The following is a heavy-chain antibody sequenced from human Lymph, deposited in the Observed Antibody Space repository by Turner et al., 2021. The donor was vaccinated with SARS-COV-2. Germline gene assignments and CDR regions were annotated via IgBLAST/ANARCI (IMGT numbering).Heavy chain of an antibody. CDR2: INWSGGSS. Sequence: EVQLVESGGGLVQPGRSLRLSCAATGFTFDDYAMHWVRQAPGKGLEWVSGINWSGGSSAYADSVKGRFTISRNNPKNSLYLQMNSLRAEDTAFYYCAKDLAGTYYSSFDYWGQGTLVTVSS. CDR1: GFTFDDYA. CDR3: AKDLAGTYYSSFDY. V-gene: IGHV3-9*01. D-gene: IGHD1-26*01. J-gene: IGHJ4*02.